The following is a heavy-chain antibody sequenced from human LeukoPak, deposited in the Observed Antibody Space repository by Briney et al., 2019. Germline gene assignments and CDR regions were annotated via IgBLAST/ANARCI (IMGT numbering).Heavy chain of an antibody. V-gene: IGHV6-1*01. Sequence: SQTLSLTCAISGDSVSNNNAAWNWIRQSPSRGLEWLGRTYYRSKWYNDYAVPVKSRITINPDTSKNQFSLQLNSVTPEDTAIYYCAGFYSGYDPWFDPWGQGTLVTVSS. J-gene: IGHJ5*02. CDR2: TYYRSKWYN. CDR1: GDSVSNNNAA. D-gene: IGHD5-12*01. CDR3: AGFYSGYDPWFDP.